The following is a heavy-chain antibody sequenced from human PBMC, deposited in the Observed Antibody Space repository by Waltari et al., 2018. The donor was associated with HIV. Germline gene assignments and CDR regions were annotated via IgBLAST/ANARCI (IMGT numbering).Heavy chain of an antibody. J-gene: IGHJ6*03. CDR3: ARGGELHYYYYYMDV. D-gene: IGHD1-7*01. V-gene: IGHV3-21*01. CDR1: GFTFNSYS. CDR2: ITSSSQYV. Sequence: EVQLVESGGGLVKPGGSLRLSCAASGFTFNSYSMNWVRQAPWKGLEWFSCITSSSQYVYYADSVKGRFTISRDNAENSLFLQMNSLRAEDTAVYYCARGGELHYYYYYMDVWGKGTTVTVSS.